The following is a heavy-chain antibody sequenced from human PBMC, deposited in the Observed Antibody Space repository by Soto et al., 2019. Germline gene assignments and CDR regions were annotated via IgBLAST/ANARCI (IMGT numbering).Heavy chain of an antibody. CDR1: GFTFSSYS. Sequence: EMQLVESGGGLVQPGGSLRLSCAASGFTFSSYSMNWVRQAPGKGLEWVSYISSSISTIYYADSVKGRFTISRANAENSLYLQMHSLRAEDTAVYYCAGSVSYPYYDDYGMDVWGQVTTVTVSS. D-gene: IGHD3-10*01. CDR2: ISSSISTI. CDR3: AGSVSYPYYDDYGMDV. J-gene: IGHJ6*02. V-gene: IGHV3-48*01.